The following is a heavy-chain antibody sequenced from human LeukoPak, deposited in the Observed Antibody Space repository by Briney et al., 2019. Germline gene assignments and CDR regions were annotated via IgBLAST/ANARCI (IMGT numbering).Heavy chain of an antibody. D-gene: IGHD3-10*01. CDR1: SGSLSSTSY. V-gene: IGHV4-39*01. CDR3: ASQVELDRRLGWFDP. Sequence: SETLSLTCTVSSGSLSSTSYWVWIRQSPGKGLEWIGSISYSETTYYNPSLKSRVIISVDTSKNQFSLKLASMTAADTGVYYCASQVELDRRLGWFDPWGQGTLVTVSS. J-gene: IGHJ5*02. CDR2: ISYSETT.